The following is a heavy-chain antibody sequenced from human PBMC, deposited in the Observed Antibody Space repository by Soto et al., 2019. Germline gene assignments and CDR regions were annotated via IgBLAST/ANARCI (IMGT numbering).Heavy chain of an antibody. CDR3: ARAWSGSFYYYCYMDV. D-gene: IGHD3-3*01. CDR1: GYTFTSDY. V-gene: IGHV1-46*03. CDR2: INPSGGST. Sequence: QVQLVQSGAEVKKPGASVKVSCKASGYTFTSDYMHWVRQAPGQGLEWKGIINPSGGSTSYEKKFQRRVTMTSDTSTSTVYMELSSLGSEDTAVYYCARAWSGSFYYYCYMDVWGKGTTVTVSS. J-gene: IGHJ6*03.